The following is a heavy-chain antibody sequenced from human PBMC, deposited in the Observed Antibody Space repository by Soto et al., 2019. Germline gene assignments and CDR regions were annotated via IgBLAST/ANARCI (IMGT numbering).Heavy chain of an antibody. J-gene: IGHJ4*02. V-gene: IGHV3-74*01. CDR2: ITDDGSTT. CDR1: GFIFSMYW. CDR3: TRGPRPTSIGTGAF. D-gene: IGHD3-10*01. Sequence: GGSLRLSCETSGFIFSMYWMHWVRQVPGKGPQWVARITDDGSTTSYAASVEGRFTISRDNAKNALYLQMTSLRADDTAVYYCTRGPRPTSIGTGAFWGQGTLVTVSS.